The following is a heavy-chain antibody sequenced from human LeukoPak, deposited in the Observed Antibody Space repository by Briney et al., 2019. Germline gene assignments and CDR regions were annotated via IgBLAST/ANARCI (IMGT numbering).Heavy chain of an antibody. D-gene: IGHD4-11*01. CDR1: GFTFSCYG. J-gene: IGHJ4*02. CDR2: INGGGGNT. CDR3: AKERASRLPFDS. Sequence: GGSLRLSCAASGFTFSCYGMNWVRQAPGKGLEWVSAINGGGGNTYYADSVKGRFTISRDNSKDTLYLQMNSLRVEDTAVYYRAKERASRLPFDSWGQGTLVTVSS. V-gene: IGHV3-23*01.